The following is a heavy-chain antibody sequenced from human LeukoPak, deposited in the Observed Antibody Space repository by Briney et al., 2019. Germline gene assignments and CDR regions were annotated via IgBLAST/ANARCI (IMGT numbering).Heavy chain of an antibody. V-gene: IGHV4-34*01. J-gene: IGHJ4*02. D-gene: IGHD1-7*01. CDR1: GGSFSGYY. Sequence: SETLSLTCAVYGGSFSGYYWSWIRQPPGKGLEWIGEISHSGSTNYNPSLKRRVTISVDTSKNQFSLKLSSVTAADTAVYYCARELELRYWGQGTLVTVSS. CDR3: ARELELRY. CDR2: ISHSGST.